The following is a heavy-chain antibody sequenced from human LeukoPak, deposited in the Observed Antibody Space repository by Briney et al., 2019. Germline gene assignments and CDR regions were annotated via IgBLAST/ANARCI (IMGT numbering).Heavy chain of an antibody. CDR1: GYIFTSYF. D-gene: IGHD3-22*01. Sequence: ASVKVSCKASGYIFTSYFMHWVRQAPGQGLEWMGLINPSGGSTRYAQKFQGRVTMTRDMSTSTVYMELSRLRSDDTAVYYCARDWYDYYDSSGYAGFDPWGQGTLVTVSS. CDR3: ARDWYDYYDSSGYAGFDP. J-gene: IGHJ5*02. V-gene: IGHV1-46*01. CDR2: INPSGGST.